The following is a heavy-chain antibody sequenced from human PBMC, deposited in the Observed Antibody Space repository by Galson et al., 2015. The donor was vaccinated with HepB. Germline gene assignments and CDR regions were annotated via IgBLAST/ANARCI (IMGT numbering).Heavy chain of an antibody. D-gene: IGHD1-26*01. Sequence: TLSLTCAVYGEPFSGYSWTWIRQSPGKGLQWLGEINHSGSTDYNPSLKSRVTISLDKAKDQFSLRLNSVTAADTAVYFCATIARSGYYYYYMDVWARGPRSPSP. V-gene: IGHV4-34*01. CDR1: GEPFSGYS. J-gene: IGHJ6*03. CDR2: INHSGST. CDR3: ATIARSGYYYYYMDV.